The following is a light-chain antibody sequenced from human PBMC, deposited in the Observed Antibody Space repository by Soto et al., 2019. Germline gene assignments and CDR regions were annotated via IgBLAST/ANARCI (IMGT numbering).Light chain of an antibody. Sequence: SVLTQPPSVSGAPGQRVTISCTGSSSNIGAGYDVHWYQQLPGTAPKLLIYDNSNRPSGVPDRFSGSKSGTSASLAITGLQAEDEADYYCQSYDSSLSAYVFGTGTKVTVL. CDR1: SSNIGAGYD. CDR3: QSYDSSLSAYV. CDR2: DNS. V-gene: IGLV1-40*01. J-gene: IGLJ1*01.